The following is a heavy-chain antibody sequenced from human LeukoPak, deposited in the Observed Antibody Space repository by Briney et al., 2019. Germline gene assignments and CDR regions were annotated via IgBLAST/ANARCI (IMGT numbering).Heavy chain of an antibody. Sequence: PGGSLRLSCAASGFTFSSYAMSWVRQTPGKGLEWVSAIRGSGGATYYADSVKGRFTISRDNSENTLYLQMNSLRAEDTAFYYCAKDRGLRSGYYDSSGSSFDFWDRAAMVTVSS. D-gene: IGHD3-22*01. J-gene: IGHJ4*02. V-gene: IGHV3-23*01. CDR1: GFTFSSYA. CDR3: AKDRGLRSGYYDSSGSSFDF. CDR2: IRGSGGAT.